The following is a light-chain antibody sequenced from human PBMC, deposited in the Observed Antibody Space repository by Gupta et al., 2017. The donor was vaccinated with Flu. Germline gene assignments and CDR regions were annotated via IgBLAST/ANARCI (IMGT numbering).Light chain of an antibody. V-gene: IGKV3-20*01. CDR1: QSVSNY. J-gene: IGKJ3*01. CDR2: DSS. Sequence: EIVLTQSPGTLSLSPGERATLSCRASQSVSNYLAWYQQKPGQAPRLLIYDSSSRATGIPDSFRGSGSGTDFTLTISRLEPEDFAVYYCQQYGNSPPFTFGPGTKVDIK. CDR3: QQYGNSPPFT.